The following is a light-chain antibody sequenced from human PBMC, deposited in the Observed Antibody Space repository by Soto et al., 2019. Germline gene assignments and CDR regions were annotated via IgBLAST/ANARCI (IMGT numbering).Light chain of an antibody. J-gene: IGKJ4*01. CDR1: QGISTY. CDR3: QQLNDYPLT. CDR2: AAS. Sequence: DIQLTQSPSFLSASVGDRVTITCRASQGISTYLAWYQQKPGKAPKLLISAASTLQSGVPSRFRGSGSGTEFTLTISSLQPEDFATYYCQQLNDYPLTLGGGTKVEIK. V-gene: IGKV1-9*01.